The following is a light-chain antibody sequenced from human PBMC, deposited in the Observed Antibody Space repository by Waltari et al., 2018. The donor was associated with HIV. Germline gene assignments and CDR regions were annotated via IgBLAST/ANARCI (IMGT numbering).Light chain of an antibody. J-gene: IGLJ2*01. CDR3: SSYAGSSNVV. V-gene: IGLV2-8*01. Sequence: QSALTQPPSASGSPAHSVTISCPGTRSDVGGYNYVSWYQQHPGKAPNLMSYEVSKRPSGVPDRFSGSKSGNTASLTVSGLQAEDEADYYCSSYAGSSNVVFGGGTKLTVL. CDR1: RSDVGGYNY. CDR2: EVS.